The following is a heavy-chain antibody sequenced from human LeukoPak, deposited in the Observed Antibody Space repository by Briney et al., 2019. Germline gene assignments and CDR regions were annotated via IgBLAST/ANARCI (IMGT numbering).Heavy chain of an antibody. D-gene: IGHD3-10*01. CDR2: IYYSGST. Sequence: PSETLSLTCTVYGGSISSSSYYWGWIRQPPGKGLEWIGSIYYSGSTYYNPSLKSRVTISVDMSKNQFSLKLSSVTAADTAVYYCARHGSGSYYKGCDYWGQGTLVTVSS. CDR3: ARHGSGSYYKGCDY. V-gene: IGHV4-39*01. J-gene: IGHJ4*02. CDR1: GGSISSSSYY.